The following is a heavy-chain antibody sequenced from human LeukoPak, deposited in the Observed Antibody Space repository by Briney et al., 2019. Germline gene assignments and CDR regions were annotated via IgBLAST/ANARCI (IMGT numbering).Heavy chain of an antibody. V-gene: IGHV4-39*07. CDR3: ASVRGYSSGWYASGFDP. CDR1: GGSISSSSYY. Sequence: PSETLSLTCTVSGGSISSSSYYWGWIRQPPGKRPEWIGSIYYSGGTNYNPSLKSRVTISLDTSKNQFSLKLTSVTAADTAVYYCASVRGYSSGWYASGFDPWGQGTLVTVSS. D-gene: IGHD6-19*01. CDR2: IYYSGGT. J-gene: IGHJ5*02.